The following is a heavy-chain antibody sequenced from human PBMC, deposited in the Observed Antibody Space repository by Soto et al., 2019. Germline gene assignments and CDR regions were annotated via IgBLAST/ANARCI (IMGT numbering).Heavy chain of an antibody. J-gene: IGHJ6*02. D-gene: IGHD3-10*01. V-gene: IGHV3-23*01. CDR3: AKDGGGGLLWFGELTYYYGMDV. CDR2: ISGSGGST. CDR1: GSTFSSYA. Sequence: GESLKISCAASGSTFSSYAMSWVRQAPGKGLEWVSAISGSGGSTYYADSVKGRFTISRDNSKNTLYLQMNSLRAEDTAVYYCAKDGGGGLLWFGELTYYYGMDVWGQGTTVTVSS.